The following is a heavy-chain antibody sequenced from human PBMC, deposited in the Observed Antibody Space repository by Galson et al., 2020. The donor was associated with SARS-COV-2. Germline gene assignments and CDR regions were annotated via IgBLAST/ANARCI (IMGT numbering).Heavy chain of an antibody. CDR1: GYTFDGFF. D-gene: IGHD3-22*01. CDR2: INTNTGRT. V-gene: IGHV1-2*02. J-gene: IGHJ6*02. CDR3: ARQPRIIVEGGHYSYGIDV. Sequence: ASVKVSCKASGYTFDGFFIHWVRQAPGQGLEWMGWINTNTGRTDYAEKFQGRVTVTRDTSIRTAYMELTSLTSDDTAVYYCARQPRIIVEGGHYSYGIDVWGQGTTVTVSS.